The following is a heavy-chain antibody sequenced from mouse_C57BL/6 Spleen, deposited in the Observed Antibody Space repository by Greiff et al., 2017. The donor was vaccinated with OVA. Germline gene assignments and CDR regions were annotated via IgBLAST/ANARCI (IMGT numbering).Heavy chain of an antibody. D-gene: IGHD1-1*01. CDR1: GYTFTSYW. V-gene: IGHV1-53*01. J-gene: IGHJ1*03. Sequence: QVQLKQPGTELVKPGASVKLSCKASGYTFTSYWMHWVKQRPGQGLEWIGNINPSNGGTNYNEKFKSKATLTVDKSSSTAYMQLSSLTSEDSAVYYCARGGNYYGSSYGYFDVWGTGTTVTVSS. CDR2: INPSNGGT. CDR3: ARGGNYYGSSYGYFDV.